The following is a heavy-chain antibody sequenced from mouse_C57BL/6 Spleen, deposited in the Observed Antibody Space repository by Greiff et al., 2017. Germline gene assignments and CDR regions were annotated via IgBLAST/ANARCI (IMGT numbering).Heavy chain of an antibody. Sequence: VQLQQSGAELVRPGSSVKLSCKTSGYTFTSYGINWVKQRPGQGLEWIGYIYLRNGYTNYNEKFKGKATLTADTSSSTAYMQLSSLTSEDSAIYFCARGYGWSYGYFDVWGTGTTVTVSS. CDR2: IYLRNGYT. CDR3: ARGYGWSYGYFDV. D-gene: IGHD1-1*01. V-gene: IGHV1-58*01. CDR1: GYTFTSYG. J-gene: IGHJ1*03.